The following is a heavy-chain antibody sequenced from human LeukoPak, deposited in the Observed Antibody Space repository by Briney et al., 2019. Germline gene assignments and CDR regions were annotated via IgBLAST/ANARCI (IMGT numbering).Heavy chain of an antibody. D-gene: IGHD3-22*01. Sequence: PGGSLRLSCAASGFTFSSYWMSWVRQAPGKGLEWVANIKQDGSEKYYVDSVKGRFTISRDNAKNSLYLQMNSLRAEDTAVYYCARGSLNYYDSSGYPYWGQGTLATVSS. CDR3: ARGSLNYYDSSGYPY. CDR1: GFTFSSYW. CDR2: IKQDGSEK. V-gene: IGHV3-7*01. J-gene: IGHJ4*02.